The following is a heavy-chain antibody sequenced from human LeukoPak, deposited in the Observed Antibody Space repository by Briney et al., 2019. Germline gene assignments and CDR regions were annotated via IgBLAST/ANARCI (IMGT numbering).Heavy chain of an antibody. D-gene: IGHD2-15*01. CDR3: ARDAAGGGFDY. CDR1: GFTLSDYY. CDR2: ISSGGSTI. V-gene: IGHV3-11*01. J-gene: IGHJ4*02. Sequence: GGSLRLSCAASGFTLSDYYMSWIRQAPGKGLEWLSYISSGGSTIYYADSVKGRFTISRENAENSLYLQMNSLRAEDTAVYYCARDAAGGGFDYWGQGTLVTVSS.